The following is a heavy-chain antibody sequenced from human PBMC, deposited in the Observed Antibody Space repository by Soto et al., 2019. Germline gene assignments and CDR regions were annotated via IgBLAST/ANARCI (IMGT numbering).Heavy chain of an antibody. Sequence: LRLSCAASGFTFSSYSMNWVRQAPGKGLEWVSSISSSSSYIYYADSVKGRFTISRDNAKNSLYLQMNSLRAEDTAVYYCARDFGSGSYYALFDPWGQGTLVTVSS. D-gene: IGHD3-10*01. CDR1: GFTFSSYS. CDR3: ARDFGSGSYYALFDP. V-gene: IGHV3-21*01. J-gene: IGHJ5*02. CDR2: ISSSSSYI.